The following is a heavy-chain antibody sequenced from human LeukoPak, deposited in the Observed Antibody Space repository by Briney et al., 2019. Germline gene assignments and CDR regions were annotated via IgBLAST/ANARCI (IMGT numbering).Heavy chain of an antibody. CDR2: IYSGGST. V-gene: IGHV3-53*01. CDR1: GFTVSSNY. CDR3: ARDSGAATRVYFDY. Sequence: GGSLRLSCAASGFTVSSNYMSWVRQAPGKGLEWVSVIYSGGSTYYADSVKGRFTISRDNSKNTLYLQMNGLRAEDTAVYYCARDSGAATRVYFDYWGQGTLVTVSS. J-gene: IGHJ4*02. D-gene: IGHD2-15*01.